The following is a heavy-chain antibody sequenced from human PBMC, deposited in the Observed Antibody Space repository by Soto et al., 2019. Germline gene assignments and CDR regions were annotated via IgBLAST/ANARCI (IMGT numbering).Heavy chain of an antibody. V-gene: IGHV3-66*01. CDR3: ARGENDAFDI. CDR1: GFTVSDNY. J-gene: IGHJ3*02. Sequence: ESVGGLVQPGGSLRLSCAASGFTVSDNYMSWVRQAPGKGLEWVSVIYAGGSIRYADSVKGRLTISRDNSRNMLYLQMNSLRAEDTAVYYCARGENDAFDIWGQGTMVTVSS. CDR2: IYAGGSI.